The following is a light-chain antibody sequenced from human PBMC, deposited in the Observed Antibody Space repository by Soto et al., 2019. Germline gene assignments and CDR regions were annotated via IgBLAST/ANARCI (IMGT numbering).Light chain of an antibody. Sequence: EIVLTQSPGTLSLSPGERATLSCRASQSVDKHLHWYQQKPGQAPRLLIYGTSIRATGIPARFSGSGSGTDFTLTISSLEPEDFAVYYCQQRNSWPPTFTFGQGTRLEIK. CDR1: QSVDKH. CDR2: GTS. J-gene: IGKJ5*01. V-gene: IGKV3-11*01. CDR3: QQRNSWPPTFT.